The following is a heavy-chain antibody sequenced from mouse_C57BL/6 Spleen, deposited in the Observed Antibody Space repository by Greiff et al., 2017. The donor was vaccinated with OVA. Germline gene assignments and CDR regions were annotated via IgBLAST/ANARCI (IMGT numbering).Heavy chain of an antibody. CDR1: GYSITSGYY. Sequence: EVQRVESGPGLVKPSQSLSLTCSVTGYSITSGYYWNWIRQFPGNKLEWMGYISYDGSTNYNPSLKNRISITRDTSKNQFFLKLNAVTTEDTATCYCAGPYGYDGGFAYWGQGTLVTVSA. V-gene: IGHV3-6*01. J-gene: IGHJ3*01. CDR2: ISYDGST. D-gene: IGHD2-2*01. CDR3: AGPYGYDGGFAY.